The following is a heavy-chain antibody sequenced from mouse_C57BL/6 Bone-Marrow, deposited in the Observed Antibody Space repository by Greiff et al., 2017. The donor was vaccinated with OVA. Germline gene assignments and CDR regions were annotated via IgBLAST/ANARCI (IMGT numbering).Heavy chain of an antibody. J-gene: IGHJ4*01. CDR2: IWSDGST. V-gene: IGHV2-6*03. D-gene: IGHD2-4*01. CDR1: GFSLTSYG. CDR3: ASHYDYSSGAMDY. Sequence: VQVVESGPGLVAPSQSLSITCTVSGFSLTSYGVHWVRQPPGKGLEWLVVIWSDGSTTYNSALKSRLSISKDNSKSQVFLKMNSLQTDDTAMYYCASHYDYSSGAMDYWGQGTSVTVSS.